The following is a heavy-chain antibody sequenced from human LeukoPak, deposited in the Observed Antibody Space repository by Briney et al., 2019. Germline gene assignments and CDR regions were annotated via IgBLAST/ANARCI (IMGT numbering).Heavy chain of an antibody. D-gene: IGHD1-7*01. CDR3: AGGLELLAVDAFDI. Sequence: GGSLRLSCAASGFTFSSYAMSGVRQARGKGLEGVSAISGSGGSTYYADSVKGRFTIPRDNSKNTLYLQMNSLRAEDTAVYYCAGGLELLAVDAFDIWGQGTMVTVSS. CDR1: GFTFSSYA. J-gene: IGHJ3*02. V-gene: IGHV3-23*01. CDR2: ISGSGGST.